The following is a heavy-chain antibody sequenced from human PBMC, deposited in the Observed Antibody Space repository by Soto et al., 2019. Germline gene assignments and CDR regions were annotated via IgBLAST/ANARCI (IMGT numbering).Heavy chain of an antibody. Sequence: SVKVSCKASGGTFSSYTISLVRQAPGQGLEWMGRIIPILGIANYAQKFQGRVTITADKSTSTAYMELSSLRSEDTAVYYCAREGVAHYYYYGMEVWGQGTPVTVSS. CDR3: AREGVAHYYYYGMEV. CDR1: GGTFSSYT. CDR2: IIPILGIA. D-gene: IGHD5-12*01. J-gene: IGHJ6*02. V-gene: IGHV1-69*04.